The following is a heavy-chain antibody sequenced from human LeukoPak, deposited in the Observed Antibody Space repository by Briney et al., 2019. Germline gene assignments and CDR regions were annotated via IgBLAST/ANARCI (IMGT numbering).Heavy chain of an antibody. D-gene: IGHD4-23*01. V-gene: IGHV4-59*12. CDR3: ARVGVDYRGNILKYLFDY. CDR1: GGSISSYQ. Sequence: SETLSLTCTVSGGSISSYQWSWIRQPPGKGLEWIGNIYYSGSANYNPSLTSRVIISVDTPKNQFSLKLSPVIAADTAVYYCARVGVDYRGNILKYLFDYWGQGTLVTVSS. J-gene: IGHJ4*02. CDR2: IYYSGSA.